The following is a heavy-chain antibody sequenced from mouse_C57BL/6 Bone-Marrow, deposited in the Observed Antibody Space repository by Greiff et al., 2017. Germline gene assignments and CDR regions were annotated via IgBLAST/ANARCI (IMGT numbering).Heavy chain of an antibody. Sequence: QVQLKESGPELVKPGASVKISCKASGYAFSSSWMNWVKQRPGKGLEWIGRIYPGDGDTNYNGKFKGKATLTADKSSSTAYMQLSSLTSEDSAVYFCARLITTVVAPPFDDWGQGTTLTVSS. J-gene: IGHJ2*01. V-gene: IGHV1-82*01. CDR3: ARLITTVVAPPFDD. CDR2: IYPGDGDT. CDR1: GYAFSSSW. D-gene: IGHD1-1*01.